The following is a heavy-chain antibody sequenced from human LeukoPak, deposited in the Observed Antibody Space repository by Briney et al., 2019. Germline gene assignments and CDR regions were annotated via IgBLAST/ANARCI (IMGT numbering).Heavy chain of an antibody. CDR2: IKQDGSEK. CDR3: ARVEQRLVDYYYYYGMDV. V-gene: IGHV3-7*03. CDR1: GFTFSSYW. J-gene: IGHJ6*04. D-gene: IGHD6-13*01. Sequence: GGSLRLSCAASGFTFSSYWMSWVRQAPGKGLEWVANIKQDGSEKYYVASVKGRFTISRDNAKNSLYLQMNSLRAEDTAVYYCARVEQRLVDYYYYYGMDVWGKGTTVTVSS.